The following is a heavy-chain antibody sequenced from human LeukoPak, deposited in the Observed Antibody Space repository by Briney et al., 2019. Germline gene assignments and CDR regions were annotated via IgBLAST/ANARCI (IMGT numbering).Heavy chain of an antibody. CDR1: GYTFTAYY. D-gene: IGHD3-10*01. Sequence: GASVKVSCKASGYTFTAYYMYWVRQAPGQGLEWMGIINPSGGSTSYAQKFQGRVTMTRDTSTSTVYMELSSLRSEDTAVYYCASTMVRGVIYYYYMDVWGKGTTVTVSS. CDR2: INPSGGST. J-gene: IGHJ6*03. V-gene: IGHV1-46*01. CDR3: ASTMVRGVIYYYYMDV.